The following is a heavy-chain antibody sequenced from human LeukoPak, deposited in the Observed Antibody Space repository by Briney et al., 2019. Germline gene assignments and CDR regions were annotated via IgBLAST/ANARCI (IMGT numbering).Heavy chain of an antibody. Sequence: SETLSLTCAVYGGSFSGCYWSWIRQPPGKGLEWIAEINHSGSTNYNPSLESRVTLSVDTSKNQFSLMLSSVTAADTAVYYCARVRGPLDYWGQGTLVTVSS. J-gene: IGHJ4*02. CDR3: ARVRGPLDY. CDR2: INHSGST. V-gene: IGHV4-34*01. CDR1: GGSFSGCY. D-gene: IGHD3-10*01.